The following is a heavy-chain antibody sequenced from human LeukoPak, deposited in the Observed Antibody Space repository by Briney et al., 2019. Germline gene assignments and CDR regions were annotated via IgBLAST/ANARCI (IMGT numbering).Heavy chain of an antibody. Sequence: PAGSRRLSCAASGFTLSSYSMNWVRQPPGKGLEWVSVISTSGGSTYYADSVKGRFTISRDNAKNTLDLQMNSLRAEDTAVYYCAKDKGSPGGDLFDYWGQGTLVTVSS. CDR1: GFTLSSYS. CDR3: AKDKGSPGGDLFDY. J-gene: IGHJ4*02. V-gene: IGHV3-23*01. CDR2: ISTSGGST. D-gene: IGHD1-26*01.